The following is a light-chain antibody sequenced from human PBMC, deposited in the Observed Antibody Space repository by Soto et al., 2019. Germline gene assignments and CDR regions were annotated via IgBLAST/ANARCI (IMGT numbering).Light chain of an antibody. CDR3: QQVKSYPRT. J-gene: IGKJ4*01. CDR2: AES. Sequence: DIQLTQSPSFLSASVGDRVTITGRASQGIAGSLAWYQQKPGKPPKLLIYAESTLQSGVPSRFSGSGSGTRGTLTISSLQPEDFATYYCQQVKSYPRTFGGVTRVEIK. V-gene: IGKV1-9*01. CDR1: QGIAGS.